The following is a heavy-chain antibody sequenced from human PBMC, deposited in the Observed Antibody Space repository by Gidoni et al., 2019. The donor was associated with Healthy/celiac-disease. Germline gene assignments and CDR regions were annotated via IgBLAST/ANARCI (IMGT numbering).Heavy chain of an antibody. Sequence: EVQLVESGGGLVQPGGSLRLSGAASGFTFSSYSMNWVRQAPGKGLEWVSYISSSSSTIYYADSVKGRFTISRDNAKNSLYLQMNSLRDEDTAVYYCARDEWLVSSGWHEDFDYWGQGTLVTVSS. J-gene: IGHJ4*02. D-gene: IGHD6-19*01. CDR3: ARDEWLVSSGWHEDFDY. CDR2: ISSSSSTI. V-gene: IGHV3-48*02. CDR1: GFTFSSYS.